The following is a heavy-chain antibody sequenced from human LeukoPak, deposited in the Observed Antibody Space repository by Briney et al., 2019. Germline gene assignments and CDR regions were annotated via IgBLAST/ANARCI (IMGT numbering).Heavy chain of an antibody. J-gene: IGHJ3*02. V-gene: IGHV4-59*01. D-gene: IGHD3-9*01. CDR3: ARARYVNSFYAFDI. CDR2: IYHSGST. CDR1: GGSISSYF. Sequence: SETLSLTCTVSGGSISSYFWSWIRQPPGKGLEWIAYIYHSGSTNYNPSLKSRVAISVDTSKNQFSLKLSSVTAADTAVYYCARARYVNSFYAFDIWGQGTLVTVSS.